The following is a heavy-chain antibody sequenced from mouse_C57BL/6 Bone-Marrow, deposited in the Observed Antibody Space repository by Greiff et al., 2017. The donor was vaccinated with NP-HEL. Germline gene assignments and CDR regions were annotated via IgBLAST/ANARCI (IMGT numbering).Heavy chain of an antibody. D-gene: IGHD1-1*01. J-gene: IGHJ2*01. CDR2: IHPNSGST. V-gene: IGHV1-64*01. CDR1: GYTFTSYW. Sequence: QVQLKQPGAELVKPGASVKLSCKASGYTFTSYWMHWVKQRPGQGLEWIGLIHPNSGSTNYNEKFKSRATLTVDKSSSTAYMQLSSLTSEDSAVYDCARGLTTPGFDYWGQGTTVTVSA. CDR3: ARGLTTPGFDY.